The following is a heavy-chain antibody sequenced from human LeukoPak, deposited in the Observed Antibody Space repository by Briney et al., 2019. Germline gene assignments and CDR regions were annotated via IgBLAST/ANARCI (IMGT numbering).Heavy chain of an antibody. D-gene: IGHD1-14*01. V-gene: IGHV3-74*03. J-gene: IGHJ4*02. Sequence: PGGSLRLSCAASGFTFSDYWMHWVRQVPGKGRVWVSRINTSGSSTTYADYVKGRFTISRDNAKNTLYLQMDSLRAEDTGVYYCARSNHADDFWGQGTLVTVSS. CDR2: INTSGSST. CDR3: ARSNHADDF. CDR1: GFTFSDYW.